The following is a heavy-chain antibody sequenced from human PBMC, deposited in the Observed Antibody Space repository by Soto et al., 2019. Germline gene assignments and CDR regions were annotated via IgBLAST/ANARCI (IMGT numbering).Heavy chain of an antibody. V-gene: IGHV5-10-1*01. CDR3: AREATVIAFDI. CDR2: IDPSDSYT. J-gene: IGHJ3*02. Sequence: ESLKISCKGSGYIFTSYWISCLLQMPGKGLEWMGRIDPSDSYTNYSPSFQGHVTISADKSISTAYLQWSSLKASDTAMYYCAREATVIAFDIWGQGTMVTVSS. CDR1: GYIFTSYW. D-gene: IGHD4-4*01.